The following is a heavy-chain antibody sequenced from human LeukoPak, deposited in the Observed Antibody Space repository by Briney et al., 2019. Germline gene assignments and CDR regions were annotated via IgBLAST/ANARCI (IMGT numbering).Heavy chain of an antibody. D-gene: IGHD1-26*01. CDR3: ASGGGSRGFGI. Sequence: ASVKVSCQASGYTFTSYYMHSVRHAPGQGLEWMGWINPNSGGTDYAQRFQGRVTMTRHKSISTAYMELSRLRSGDTAVYYCASGGGSRGFGIWGQGTMVTVSS. J-gene: IGHJ3*02. CDR1: GYTFTSYY. V-gene: IGHV1-2*02. CDR2: INPNSGGT.